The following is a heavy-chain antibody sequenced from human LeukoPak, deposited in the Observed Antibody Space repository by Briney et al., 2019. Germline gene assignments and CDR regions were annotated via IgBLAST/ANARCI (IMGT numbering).Heavy chain of an antibody. J-gene: IGHJ4*02. V-gene: IGHV3-21*01. CDR1: GFTFSSYS. D-gene: IGHD5-18*01. CDR3: ARALSYSYGSMDF. CDR2: ISSGSKYI. Sequence: GGSLRLSCADSGFTFSSYSMNWVRQAPGKGLGWVSSISSGSKYIYNADSVKGRFTISRDNAKRSLYLQMNSLRVEDTAVYYCARALSYSYGSMDFWGQGTLVIVSS.